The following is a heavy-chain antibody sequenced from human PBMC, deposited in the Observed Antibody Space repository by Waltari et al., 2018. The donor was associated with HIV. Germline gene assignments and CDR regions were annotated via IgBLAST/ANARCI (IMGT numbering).Heavy chain of an antibody. CDR1: GYSFTSYW. CDR3: ARGSDYYDSSGYYSAFDY. Sequence: VPLVQAGAEVIKPGASLKLSCKGSGYSFTSYWIGWVPQLPGKDLEWMGIIYPGDADTRYSPSFQGQVTISADKSISTAYLQWSSLKASDTAMYYCARGSDYYDSSGYYSAFDYWGQGTLVTVSS. CDR2: IYPGDADT. J-gene: IGHJ4*02. D-gene: IGHD3-22*01. V-gene: IGHV5-51*03.